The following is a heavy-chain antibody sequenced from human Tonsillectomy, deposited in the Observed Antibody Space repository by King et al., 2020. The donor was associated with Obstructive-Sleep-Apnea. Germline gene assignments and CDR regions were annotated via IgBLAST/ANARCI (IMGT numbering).Heavy chain of an antibody. CDR3: TTDNPPDY. CDR1: GYSFSIAW. Sequence: VQLVESGGGLVKPGGSLRLSCGASGYSFSIAWMTWVRQAPGKGLEWVGRIKSESDGGTTDYAAPVKGRFIISRDDSKNTLYLQMNSLKTEDTAFYYCTTDNPPDYGGQGTLVTVPS. CDR2: IKSESDGGTT. J-gene: IGHJ4*02. V-gene: IGHV3-15*01.